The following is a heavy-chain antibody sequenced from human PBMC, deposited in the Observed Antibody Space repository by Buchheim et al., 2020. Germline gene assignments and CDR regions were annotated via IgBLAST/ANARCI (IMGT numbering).Heavy chain of an antibody. D-gene: IGHD3-10*01. Sequence: QLQLQESGPGLVKPSETLSLTCTVSGGSISSSSYYWGWIRQPPGKGLEWIGSIYYSGSTYYNPSLKSRVTISVDTSKNQFSLKLSSVTAADTAVYYYASRNPTYYYGSVSDYYYYYGMDVWGRGTT. CDR1: GGSISSSSYY. CDR2: IYYSGST. V-gene: IGHV4-39*01. CDR3: ASRNPTYYYGSVSDYYYYYGMDV. J-gene: IGHJ6*02.